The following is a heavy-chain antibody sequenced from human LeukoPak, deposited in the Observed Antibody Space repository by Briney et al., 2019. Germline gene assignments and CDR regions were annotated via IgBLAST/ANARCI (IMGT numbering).Heavy chain of an antibody. CDR3: ARGNVIMVARIEDY. Sequence: PGGSLTLSCAASGFTFSSYVMHWVRQAPGKGLEWVAVISSEGSMKDYADSVKGRFTVSRDNSKNTLYLQMSSLRADDTALYYCARGNVIMVARIEDYWGQGTLVTVSS. CDR1: GFTFSSYV. D-gene: IGHD5-12*01. V-gene: IGHV3-30-3*01. CDR2: ISSEGSMK. J-gene: IGHJ4*02.